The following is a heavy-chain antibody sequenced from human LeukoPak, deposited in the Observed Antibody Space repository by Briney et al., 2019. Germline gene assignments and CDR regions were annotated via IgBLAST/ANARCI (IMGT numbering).Heavy chain of an antibody. CDR3: ASPSPFTNSSSYYFDY. D-gene: IGHD6-6*01. Sequence: SETLSLTCAVYGGSFSGYYWSWIRQPPGKGLEWIGEINHSGSTNCNPSLKSRVTISVDTSKNQFSLKLSSVTAADTAVYYCASPSPFTNSSSYYFDYWGQGTLVTVSS. J-gene: IGHJ4*02. CDR1: GGSFSGYY. CDR2: INHSGST. V-gene: IGHV4-34*01.